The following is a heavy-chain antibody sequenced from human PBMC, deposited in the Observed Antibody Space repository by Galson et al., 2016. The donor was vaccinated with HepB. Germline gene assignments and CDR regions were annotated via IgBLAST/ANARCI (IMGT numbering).Heavy chain of an antibody. V-gene: IGHV3-23*01. Sequence: SLRLSCAASGFTFKNYAMTWVRQAPGKGLEWISAIGDTSGSTDYAESVKGRFTISRDNSGHTLYLQMNSLRAEDTAVYYCAKDRSWFALWGQGTLVTVSS. CDR2: IGDTSGST. CDR1: GFTFKNYA. CDR3: AKDRSWFAL. J-gene: IGHJ5*02.